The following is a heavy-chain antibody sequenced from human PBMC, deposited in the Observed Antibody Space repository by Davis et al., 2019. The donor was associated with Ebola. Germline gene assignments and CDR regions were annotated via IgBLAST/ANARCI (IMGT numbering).Heavy chain of an antibody. CDR1: GFTFSSYG. J-gene: IGHJ4*02. V-gene: IGHV3-30*02. CDR2: IRYDGSNK. D-gene: IGHD1-7*01. CDR3: ARAISWNYYFDY. Sequence: GESLKISCAASGFTFSSYGMHWVRQAPGKGLEWVAFIRYDGSNKYYADSVKGRFTISRDNAKNSLYLQMNSLRTEDTAVYYCARAISWNYYFDYWGQGSLVTVSS.